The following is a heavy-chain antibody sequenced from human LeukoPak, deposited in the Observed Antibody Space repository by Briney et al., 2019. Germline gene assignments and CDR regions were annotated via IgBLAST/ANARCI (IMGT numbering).Heavy chain of an antibody. CDR1: GFTFSSYA. CDR3: ARRAGAYSHPYDY. J-gene: IGHJ4*02. Sequence: GGSLRLSCAASGFTFSSYAMSWVRQAPGKGLEWVSAISGSGGSTYYADSVKGRFTISRDNSKNTLYLQMNSLRAEDAAVYYCARRAGAYSHPYDYWGQGTLVTVSS. V-gene: IGHV3-23*01. D-gene: IGHD4/OR15-4a*01. CDR2: ISGSGGST.